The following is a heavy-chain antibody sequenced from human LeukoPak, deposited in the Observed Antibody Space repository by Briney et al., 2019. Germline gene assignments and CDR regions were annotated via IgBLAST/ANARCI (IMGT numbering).Heavy chain of an antibody. CDR1: GGSFSGYY. J-gene: IGHJ4*03. V-gene: IGHV4-34*01. Sequence: SETLSLTCAVYGGSFSGYYWSWIRQPPGKGLEWIGEINHSGSTNYNPSLKSRVTISVDTSKNQFSLKLSSVTAADTAVYYCARGLGYCSSTSCYYDYWGLGTLVTISS. CDR2: INHSGST. CDR3: ARGLGYCSSTSCYYDY. D-gene: IGHD2-2*01.